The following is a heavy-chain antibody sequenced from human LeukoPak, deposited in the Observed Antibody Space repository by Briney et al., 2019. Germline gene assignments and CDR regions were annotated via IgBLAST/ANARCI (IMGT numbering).Heavy chain of an antibody. J-gene: IGHJ6*03. CDR2: ISGSGGST. CDR1: GFTFSSYA. Sequence: PGESLRLSCAASGFTFSSYAMSWVRQAPGKGLEWVSAISGSGGSTYYADSVKGRFTISRDNSKNTLYLQMNSLRAEDTAVYYCAKGRIAAAGRRGQGYYYYYMDVWGKGTTVTVSS. D-gene: IGHD6-13*01. V-gene: IGHV3-23*01. CDR3: AKGRIAAAGRRGQGYYYYYMDV.